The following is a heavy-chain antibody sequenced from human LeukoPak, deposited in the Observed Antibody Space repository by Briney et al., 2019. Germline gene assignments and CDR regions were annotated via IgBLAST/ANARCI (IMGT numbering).Heavy chain of an antibody. CDR2: ISNDGSRR. CDR3: ARDRAWNYFDY. V-gene: IGHV3-30*03. CDR1: GFTFSRHG. D-gene: IGHD3-3*01. J-gene: IGHJ4*02. Sequence: GGSLRLSCAASGFTFSRHGMHWVRQAPGKGLEWVAIISNDGSRRYYAHSVEGRFTISRDNSKNTLYLQMDSLRAEDTAVYYCARDRAWNYFDYWGQGTLVTVSS.